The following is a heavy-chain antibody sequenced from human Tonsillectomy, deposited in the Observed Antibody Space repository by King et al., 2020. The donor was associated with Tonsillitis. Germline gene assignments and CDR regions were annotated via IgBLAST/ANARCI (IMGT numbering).Heavy chain of an antibody. CDR2: ISYDGNNK. V-gene: IGHV3-33*05. D-gene: IGHD6-19*01. J-gene: IGHJ6*02. CDR1: GFTFINYG. CDR3: SRSYSSGWSSSKGGYLYYGMDV. Sequence: VQLVESGGGVVQPGRSLRLSCAASGFTFINYGIHWVRQAPGKGLEWVAVISYDGNNKYFADSVKGRFTISRDNSKNRLYLQMNSLRAEDTAVYYCSRSYSSGWSSSKGGYLYYGMDVWGLGTTVTVSS.